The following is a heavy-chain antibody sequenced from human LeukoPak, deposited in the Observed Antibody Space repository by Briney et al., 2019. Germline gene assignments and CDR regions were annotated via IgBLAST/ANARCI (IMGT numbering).Heavy chain of an antibody. CDR3: ARVGTYCSSTSCYPQTDY. CDR1: GFTFSSYS. Sequence: GGSLRLSCAASGFTFSSYSMNWVRQAPGKGLEWVSCISSSSSYIYYADSVKGRFTISRDNAKNSLYLQMNSLRAEDTAVYYCARVGTYCSSTSCYPQTDYWGQGTLVTVSS. V-gene: IGHV3-21*01. D-gene: IGHD2-2*01. CDR2: ISSSSSYI. J-gene: IGHJ4*02.